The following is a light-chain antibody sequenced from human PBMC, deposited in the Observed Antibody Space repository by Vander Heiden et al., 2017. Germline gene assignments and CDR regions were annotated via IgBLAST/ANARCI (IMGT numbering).Light chain of an antibody. CDR1: QSVRRY. J-gene: IGKJ5*01. Sequence: EIVLTQSPGTLSLSPGERANLSCRASQSVRRYLAWYQQKPGQAPRLLIYDASNRATDIPARFSGSGSGTDFTLTITSLEPEDFAVYYCQQRSSWPDTFGQGTRLEIK. V-gene: IGKV3-11*01. CDR3: QQRSSWPDT. CDR2: DAS.